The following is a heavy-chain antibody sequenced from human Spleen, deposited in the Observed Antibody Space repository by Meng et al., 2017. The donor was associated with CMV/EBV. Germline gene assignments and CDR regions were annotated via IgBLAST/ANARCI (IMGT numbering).Heavy chain of an antibody. J-gene: IGHJ3*02. CDR3: ARNYDVWSGYFLGAFDI. CDR1: GGSISSSSYY. D-gene: IGHD3-3*01. Sequence: SETLSLTCTVSGGSISSSSYYWGWIRQPPGKGLEWIGSVYHSGSTYYNPSLKSRVTISLDTSKNQFSLKLTSVTAADTAVYYCARNYDVWSGYFLGAFDIWGQGTMVTVSS. CDR2: VYHSGST. V-gene: IGHV4-39*07.